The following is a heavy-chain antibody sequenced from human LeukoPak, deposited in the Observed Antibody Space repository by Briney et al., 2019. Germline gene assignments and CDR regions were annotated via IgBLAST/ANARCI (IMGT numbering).Heavy chain of an antibody. CDR3: TRVATGYYYYGMDV. V-gene: IGHV4-59*01. J-gene: IGHJ6*02. CDR2: IYYSGST. CDR1: GGSISSYY. Sequence: ASETLSLTCTVSGGSISSYYWSWIRQPPGKGLEWIGYIYYSGSTNYNPSLKSRVTISVDTSKNQFSLKLSSVTAADTAVYYCTRVATGYYYYGMDVWGQGTTVTVSS.